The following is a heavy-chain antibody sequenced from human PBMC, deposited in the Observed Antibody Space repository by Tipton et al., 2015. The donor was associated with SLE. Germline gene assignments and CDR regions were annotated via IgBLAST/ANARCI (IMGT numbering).Heavy chain of an antibody. CDR3: AISEERYFDWPGGFDY. Sequence: LRLSCTVSGGSISSGGYYWSWIRQHPGKGLEWIGYIYYSGSTNYNPSLKSRVTISVDTSKNQFSLKLSSVTAADTAVYYCAISEERYFDWPGGFDYWGQGTLVTVSS. D-gene: IGHD3-9*01. CDR2: IYYSGST. J-gene: IGHJ4*02. CDR1: GGSISSGGYY. V-gene: IGHV4-31*02.